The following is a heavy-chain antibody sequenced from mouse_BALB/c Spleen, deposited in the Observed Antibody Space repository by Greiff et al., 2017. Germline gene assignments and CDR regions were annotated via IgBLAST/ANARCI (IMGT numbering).Heavy chain of an antibody. CDR2: INPSSGYT. Sequence: VQLQQSAAELARPGASVKMSCKASGYTFTSYTMHWVKQRPGQGLEWIGYINPSSGYTEYNQKFKDKTTLTADKSSSTAYMQLSSLTSEDSAVYYCARWGGIFAYWGQGTLVTVSA. CDR1: GYTFTSYT. J-gene: IGHJ3*01. CDR3: ARWGGIFAY. V-gene: IGHV1-4*02.